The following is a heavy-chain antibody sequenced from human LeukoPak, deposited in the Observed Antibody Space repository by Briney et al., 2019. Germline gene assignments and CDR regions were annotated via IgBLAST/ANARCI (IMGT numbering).Heavy chain of an antibody. D-gene: IGHD3-3*01. J-gene: IGHJ4*02. CDR2: ISAYNGNT. CDR3: ARVSITIFGVVTNPDY. V-gene: IGHV1-18*01. Sequence: GASVKVSCKASGYTFTSHGISWVRQAPGQGLEWMGWISAYNGNTNYAQKLQGRVTMTTDTSTSTAYMELRSLRSDDTAVYYCARVSITIFGVVTNPDYWGQGTLVTVSS. CDR1: GYTFTSHG.